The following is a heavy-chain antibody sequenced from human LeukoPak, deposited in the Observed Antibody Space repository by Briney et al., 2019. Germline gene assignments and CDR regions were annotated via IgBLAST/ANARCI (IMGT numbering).Heavy chain of an antibody. Sequence: ASVKVSCKASGYTFTDYYMHWVRQAPGQGLEWMGWINPRSGGTNYAQKFQGRVTMTRGTSISAAYMDLSRLISDDTAVYYCARFDQVSETAGGYWGQGTLVTVSS. V-gene: IGHV1-2*02. CDR3: ARFDQVSETAGGY. CDR2: INPRSGGT. J-gene: IGHJ4*02. CDR1: GYTFTDYY. D-gene: IGHD5/OR15-5a*01.